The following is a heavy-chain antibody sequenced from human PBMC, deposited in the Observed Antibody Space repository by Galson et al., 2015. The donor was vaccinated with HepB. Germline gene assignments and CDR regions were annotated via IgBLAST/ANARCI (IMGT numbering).Heavy chain of an antibody. CDR1: GFTFSNYA. J-gene: IGHJ4*02. Sequence: SLRLSCAASGFTFSNYAMHWVRQAPGKGLEYVSAISSNGGSTYYADSVKGRFTISRDNSKNTLYLQMSSLRTEDTAVYYCVRGPYYYYSSGSSYYFDYWGPGTLVTVSS. V-gene: IGHV3-64D*06. CDR2: ISSNGGST. CDR3: VRGPYYYYSSGSSYYFDY. D-gene: IGHD3-22*01.